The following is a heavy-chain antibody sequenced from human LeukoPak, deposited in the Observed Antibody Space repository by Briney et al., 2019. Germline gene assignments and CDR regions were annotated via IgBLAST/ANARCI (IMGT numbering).Heavy chain of an antibody. CDR1: GGTFSSYA. CDR2: IIPIFGTA. CDR3: ARVLGSVIYHYYYYYGMDV. J-gene: IGHJ6*02. D-gene: IGHD1-26*01. V-gene: IGHV1-69*13. Sequence: SVKVSCKASGGTFSSYAISWVRQAPGQGPEWMGGIIPIFGTANYAQKFQGRVTITADESTSTAYMELSSLRSEDTAVYYCARVLGSVIYHYYYYYGMDVWGQGTTVTVSS.